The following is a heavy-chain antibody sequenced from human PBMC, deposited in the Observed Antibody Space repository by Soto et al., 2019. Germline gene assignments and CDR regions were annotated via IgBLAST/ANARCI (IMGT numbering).Heavy chain of an antibody. CDR3: AREVVDGSSLWLDP. D-gene: IGHD3-10*01. J-gene: IGHJ5*02. CDR1: GFTFSTND. V-gene: IGHV1-8*01. CDR2: MNANVDAT. Sequence: VKVSCKASGFTFSTNDINWVRHAPGQGLQWMGWMNANVDATDSPQEFKGRVTMTWNASISTAYMELSNLKSDDTAVYYCAREVVDGSSLWLDPWGQGTLVTVSS.